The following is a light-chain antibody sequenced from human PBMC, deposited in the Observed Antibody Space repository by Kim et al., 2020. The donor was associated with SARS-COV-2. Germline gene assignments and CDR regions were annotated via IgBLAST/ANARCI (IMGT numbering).Light chain of an antibody. Sequence: SPGGRAARYCRASQSVGGSYLAGYQQKPGQDPRLLIYGASTRATGIPDRFRGSGSGTDFTHTIIRLGPEDSAVYYCQHYGSSPPYTIGQGTKLEI. CDR2: GAS. CDR3: QHYGSSPPYT. V-gene: IGKV3-20*01. CDR1: QSVGGSY. J-gene: IGKJ2*01.